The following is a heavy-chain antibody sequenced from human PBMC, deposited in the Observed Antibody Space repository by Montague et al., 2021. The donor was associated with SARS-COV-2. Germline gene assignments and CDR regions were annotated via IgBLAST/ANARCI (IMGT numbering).Heavy chain of an antibody. CDR3: ARLESTRGVIIRGACHI. Sequence: SETLSLTCSVSGDSINNSRYYWGWIRQPPGKGLEWIGTIYYSGSAYYNPSLKSRVTISVDTSKDQFSLKLNSVTATDTAVYYGARLESTRGVIIRGACHIWGQGTKVTVSS. J-gene: IGHJ3*02. V-gene: IGHV4-39*01. CDR1: GDSINNSRYY. D-gene: IGHD3-10*01. CDR2: IYYSGSA.